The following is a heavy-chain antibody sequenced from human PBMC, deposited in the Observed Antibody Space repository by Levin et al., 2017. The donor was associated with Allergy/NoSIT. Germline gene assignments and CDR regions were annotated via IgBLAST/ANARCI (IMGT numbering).Heavy chain of an antibody. V-gene: IGHV2-70*13. CDR1: GFSLTTRGMC. CDR2: VDWDDEK. J-gene: IGHJ5*02. CDR3: ARTSYYDSSGYYSGRGWLDP. D-gene: IGHD3-22*01. Sequence: QTLSLTCTFSGFSLTTRGMCVSWIRQAPGQAPEWLALVDWDDEKYYRTSLQTRLTISRDTSKNQVVLTMTNMDPVDTATYYCARTSYYDSSGYYSGRGWLDPWGQGTLVTVSS.